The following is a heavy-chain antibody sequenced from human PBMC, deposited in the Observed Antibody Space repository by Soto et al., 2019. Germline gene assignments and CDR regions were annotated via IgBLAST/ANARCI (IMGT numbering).Heavy chain of an antibody. D-gene: IGHD2-15*01. CDR1: GGAVSIYDYY. V-gene: IGHV4-39*01. CDR2: IDYNGVT. J-gene: IGHJ5*01. CDR3: DKALVAATKNTDYDS. Sequence: PAETLSLTCTVYGGAVSIYDYYWGWIRQPPAKGLEWIGNIDYNGVTSYNPSIKTRLTISRDTSKNQFSLRLTSVTAADTALYSCDKALVAATKNTDYDSWGPGIXVPVSS.